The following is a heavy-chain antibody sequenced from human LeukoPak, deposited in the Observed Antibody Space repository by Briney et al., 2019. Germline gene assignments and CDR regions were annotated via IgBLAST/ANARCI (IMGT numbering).Heavy chain of an antibody. CDR3: ARQIKGCYYYMDV. J-gene: IGHJ6*03. V-gene: IGHV4-34*01. D-gene: IGHD3-10*01. CDR1: GGSFSGYY. Sequence: NPSETLSLTCAVYGGSFSGYYWSWIRQPPGKGLEWIGEINHSGSTNYNPSLKSRVTISVDTSKNQFSLELSSVTAADTAVYYCARQIKGCYYYMDVWGKGTTVTISS. CDR2: INHSGST.